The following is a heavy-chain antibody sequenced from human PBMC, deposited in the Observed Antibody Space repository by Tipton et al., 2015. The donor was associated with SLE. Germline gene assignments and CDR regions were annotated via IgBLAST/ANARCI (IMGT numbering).Heavy chain of an antibody. D-gene: IGHD2-15*01. CDR1: GFTFSTYD. Sequence: RSLRLSCAASGFTFSTYDMHWVRQAPGKGLEWVAVISYDGSDKYYEDSVKGRFTISRDNSKNTLFLQMNSLRAEDTAVYYCARVVGSYYGMDVWGQGTTVTVSS. CDR2: ISYDGSDK. J-gene: IGHJ6*02. CDR3: ARVVGSYYGMDV. V-gene: IGHV3-30*04.